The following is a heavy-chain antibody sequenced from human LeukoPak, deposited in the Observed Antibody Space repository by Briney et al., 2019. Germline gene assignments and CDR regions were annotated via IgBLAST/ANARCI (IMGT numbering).Heavy chain of an antibody. Sequence: GGSLRLPCAASGFTSSNHWMHWVRQAPGKGLMWVSRINRDGSSTDYADSVKGRFTISRDDAKSTLFLQVNSLRAEDTAVYFCARGGSDTAMAHDYWGQGTLVTVSS. CDR3: ARGGSDTAMAHDY. CDR1: GFTSSNHW. CDR2: INRDGSST. J-gene: IGHJ4*02. V-gene: IGHV3-74*01. D-gene: IGHD5-18*01.